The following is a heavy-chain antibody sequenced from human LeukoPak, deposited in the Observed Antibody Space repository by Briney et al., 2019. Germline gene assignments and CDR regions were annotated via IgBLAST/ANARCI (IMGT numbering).Heavy chain of an antibody. CDR1: GYTCTVYY. CDR3: ARARPVDYYDSSGYPHYFDY. Sequence: ASVKVSCKASGYTCTVYYMHWVRQAPGQGLEWMGWINPNSGGTNYAQKFQGRVTMTRDTSISTAYMELSRLRSDDTAVYYCARARPVDYYDSSGYPHYFDYWGQGTLVTVSS. J-gene: IGHJ4*02. CDR2: INPNSGGT. D-gene: IGHD3-22*01. V-gene: IGHV1-2*02.